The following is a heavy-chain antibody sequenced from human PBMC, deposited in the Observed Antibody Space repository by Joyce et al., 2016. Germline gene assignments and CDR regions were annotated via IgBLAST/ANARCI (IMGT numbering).Heavy chain of an antibody. J-gene: IGHJ3*02. CDR3: ARGPLITMIVVVSDAFDI. V-gene: IGHV1-18*01. Sequence: QVQLVQSGAEVKKPGASVKVSCKTSGYTFTIYGISWVRQAPGQGLEWMGWISTYNKNTNYAQKFQGRVNMTTDTSTTTAFMELRSLRSDDTAVYFCARGPLITMIVVVSDAFDIWGQGTMVTVSS. CDR1: GYTFTIYG. CDR2: ISTYNKNT. D-gene: IGHD3-22*01.